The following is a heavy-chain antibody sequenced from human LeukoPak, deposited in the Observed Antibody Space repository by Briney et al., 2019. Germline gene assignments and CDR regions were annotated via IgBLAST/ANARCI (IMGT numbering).Heavy chain of an antibody. Sequence: GASVKVSCKASGGTFSSYAISWVRQAPGQGLEWMGGIIPIFGTANYAQKFQGRVTITADKSTSTAYMELSSLRSEDTAVYYCARDGYGSGSYYEYWGQGTLVTVSS. J-gene: IGHJ4*02. CDR2: IIPIFGTA. CDR3: ARDGYGSGSYYEY. CDR1: GGTFSSYA. D-gene: IGHD3-10*01. V-gene: IGHV1-69*06.